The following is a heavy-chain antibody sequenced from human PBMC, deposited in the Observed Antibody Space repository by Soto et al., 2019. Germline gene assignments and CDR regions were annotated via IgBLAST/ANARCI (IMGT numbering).Heavy chain of an antibody. CDR1: GFTFDTYW. V-gene: IGHV3-74*01. Sequence: GGSLRLSCAASGFTFDTYWINWVRQAPGKGPEWLSGINSDGTIGSYADSVKGRFTISRDNARNTLSLQMNSLRADDTAVYYCARLSGDHSAFFSYGMDAWGQGTTVTVYS. D-gene: IGHD2-21*01. CDR2: INSDGTIG. CDR3: ARLSGDHSAFFSYGMDA. J-gene: IGHJ6*02.